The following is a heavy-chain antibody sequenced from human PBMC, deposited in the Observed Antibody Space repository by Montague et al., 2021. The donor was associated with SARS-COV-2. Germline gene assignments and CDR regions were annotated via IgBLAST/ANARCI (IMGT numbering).Heavy chain of an antibody. D-gene: IGHD6-25*01. CDR1: GFTFSSYA. J-gene: IGHJ3*02. CDR2: ISGSGGST. V-gene: IGHV3-23*01. Sequence: RLSCATSGFTFSSYAMSWVRQAPGKGLEWVSAISGSGGSTYYADSVKGRFTISRDNSKNTLYLQMNSLRAEDTAVYYCAKDRRPVRDKISSGDAFDIWGQGTMVTVSS. CDR3: AKDRRPVRDKISSGDAFDI.